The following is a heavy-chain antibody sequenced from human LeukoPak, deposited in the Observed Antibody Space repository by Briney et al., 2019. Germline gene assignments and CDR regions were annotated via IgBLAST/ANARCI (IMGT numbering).Heavy chain of an antibody. V-gene: IGHV3-23*01. CDR2: ISGSGGRT. J-gene: IGHJ4*02. CDR1: GFTFSTYG. Sequence: GGSLRLSCAASGFTFSTYGMTWVRQAPGKGLEWVSGISGSGGRTYYADSVKGRFTISRDNSRNTLYLLMNSLRAEDTAVYYCARYASLGAPGRWGQGTLVTVSS. D-gene: IGHD1-1*01. CDR3: ARYASLGAPGR.